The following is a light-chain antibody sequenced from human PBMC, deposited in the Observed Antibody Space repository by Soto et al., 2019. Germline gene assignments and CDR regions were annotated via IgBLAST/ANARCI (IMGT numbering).Light chain of an antibody. J-gene: IGKJ1*01. V-gene: IGKV3-15*01. CDR3: QQYNNGTPWT. CDR1: ESVSSS. Sequence: SPVTVASSTERRVTLSCGTSESVSSSLAWYQQKPGQAPRLLIYGASTRATGIPARFSGSGSGTEFTLTISRLQSEDFAVYYCQQYNNGTPWTFGQGAKVDI. CDR2: GAS.